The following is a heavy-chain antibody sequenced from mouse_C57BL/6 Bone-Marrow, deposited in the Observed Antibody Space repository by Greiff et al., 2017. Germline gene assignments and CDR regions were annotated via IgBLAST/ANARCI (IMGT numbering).Heavy chain of an antibody. CDR1: GFTFSDYG. J-gene: IGHJ4*01. V-gene: IGHV5-17*01. CDR3: ARPITTVVAYYYAMDY. Sequence: DVMLVESGGGLVKPGGSLTLSCAASGFTFSDYGMHWVRQAPEKGLEWVAYISSGSSTIYYADTVKGRFTISRDNAKNTLFLQMTSLRSEDTAMYYCARPITTVVAYYYAMDYWGQGTSVTVSS. D-gene: IGHD1-1*01. CDR2: ISSGSSTI.